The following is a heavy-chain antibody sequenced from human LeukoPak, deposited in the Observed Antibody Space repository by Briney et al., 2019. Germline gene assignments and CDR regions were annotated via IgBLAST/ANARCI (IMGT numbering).Heavy chain of an antibody. J-gene: IGHJ6*02. CDR3: ARVSIDPSRYCSGGSCYSDRYYGMDV. V-gene: IGHV4-30-4*01. CDR2: IYYSGST. Sequence: SQTLSLTCTVSGGSISSGDYYWSWIRQPPGKGLEWIGYIYYSGSTYYNPSLKSRVTISVDTSKNQFSLKLSSVTAADTAVYCCARVSIDPSRYCSGGSCYSDRYYGMDVWGQGTTVTVSS. D-gene: IGHD2-15*01. CDR1: GGSISSGDYY.